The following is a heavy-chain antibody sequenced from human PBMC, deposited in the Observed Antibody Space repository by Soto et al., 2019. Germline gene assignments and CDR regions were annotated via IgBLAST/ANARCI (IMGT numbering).Heavy chain of an antibody. CDR1: GFTFSSYW. J-gene: IGHJ6*03. Sequence: GGSLRLSCAASGFTFSSYWMSWVRQAPGKGLEWVANIKQDGSEKYYVDSVKGRFTISRDNAKNSLYLQMNSLRAEDTAVYYCARGLQLERPGGGMDVWGKGTTVTVSS. CDR3: ARGLQLERPGGGMDV. V-gene: IGHV3-7*01. CDR2: IKQDGSEK. D-gene: IGHD1-1*01.